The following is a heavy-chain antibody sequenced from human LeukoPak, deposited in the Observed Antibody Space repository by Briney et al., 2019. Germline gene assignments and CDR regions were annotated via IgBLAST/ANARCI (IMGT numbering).Heavy chain of an antibody. CDR2: IYNSGST. Sequence: SETLSLTCTVSGGSISSYYWSWIRQPPGKGLEWIGYIYNSGSTNYNPSLKSRVTISVDTSKNQFSLKLSSVTAADTAVYYCAKDGSGSYINWFDPWGQGTMVTVSS. J-gene: IGHJ5*02. CDR1: GGSISSYY. CDR3: AKDGSGSYINWFDP. V-gene: IGHV4-59*01. D-gene: IGHD1-26*01.